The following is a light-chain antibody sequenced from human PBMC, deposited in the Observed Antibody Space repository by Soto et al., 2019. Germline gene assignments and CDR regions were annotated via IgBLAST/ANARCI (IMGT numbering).Light chain of an antibody. CDR1: SSNIGGNS. J-gene: IGLJ1*01. CDR2: EVS. CDR3: SSYSTSTTLGV. Sequence: QSVLTQPPSVSAAPGQRVTISCSGSSSNIGGNSVSWYQQLPGTAPKLIIYEVSGRPSGVSNRFSGSKSGNTASLTISGLQAEDEADYYCSSYSTSTTLGVFGTGTKVTVL. V-gene: IGLV2-14*01.